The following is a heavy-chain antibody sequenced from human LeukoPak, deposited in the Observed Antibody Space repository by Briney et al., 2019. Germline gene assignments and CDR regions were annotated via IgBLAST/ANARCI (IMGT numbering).Heavy chain of an antibody. CDR2: ISSSSSYI. J-gene: IGHJ4*02. D-gene: IGHD6-13*01. CDR1: GFTFSSYS. Sequence: GGTLRLSCAASGFTFSSYSMNWVRQAPGKGLEWVSSISSSSSYIYYADSVKGRFTISRDNAKNSLYLQMNSLRDEDTAVYYCAREGSSWYSYYFDYWGQGTLVTVSS. CDR3: AREGSSWYSYYFDY. V-gene: IGHV3-21*01.